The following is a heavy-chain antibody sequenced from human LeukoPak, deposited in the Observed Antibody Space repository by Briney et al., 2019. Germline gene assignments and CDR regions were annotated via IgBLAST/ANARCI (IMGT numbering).Heavy chain of an antibody. D-gene: IGHD3-22*01. J-gene: IGHJ4*02. V-gene: IGHV1-46*01. CDR1: GYTFTSYY. CDR3: ARDATNHYYDSSGYSSDY. CDR2: INPSGGST. Sequence: ASVKVSCKASGYTFTSYYMHWVRQAPGQGLEWMGIINPSGGSTNYAQKLQGRVTMTTDTSTSTAYMELRSLRSDDTAVYYCARDATNHYYDSSGYSSDYWGQGTLVTVSS.